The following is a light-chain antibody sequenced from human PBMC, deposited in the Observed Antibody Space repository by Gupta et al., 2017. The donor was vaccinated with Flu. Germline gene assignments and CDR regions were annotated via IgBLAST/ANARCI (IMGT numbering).Light chain of an antibody. CDR2: KDI. V-gene: IGLV3-25*03. Sequence: CSSDVGSEAYVYWYQQKPGQAPIVMIQKDIMRPSGVPARFSGSTSGTKVTLTISGVQAEDEGDYYCQAADRSDKWVFGGGTKLTV. J-gene: IGLJ3*02. CDR1: VGSEAY. CDR3: QAADRSDKWV.